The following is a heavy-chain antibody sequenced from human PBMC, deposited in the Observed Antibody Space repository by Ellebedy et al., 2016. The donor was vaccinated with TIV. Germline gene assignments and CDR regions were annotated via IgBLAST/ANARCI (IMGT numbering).Heavy chain of an antibody. V-gene: IGHV1-69*13. CDR1: GGTFGTYV. J-gene: IGHJ4*02. D-gene: IGHD5-18*01. CDR3: ARVQLWPPSYFDY. CDR2: YIPIFDKA. Sequence: SVKVSXXASGGTFGTYVISWIRQAPGQGLEWMGGYIPIFDKANYAQKFQGRVTITADESTRTLFMELSSLTSEDTAVYYCARVQLWPPSYFDYWGQGTLVTVSS.